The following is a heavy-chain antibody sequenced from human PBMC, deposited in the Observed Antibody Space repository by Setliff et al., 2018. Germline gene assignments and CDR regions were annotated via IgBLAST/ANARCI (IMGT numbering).Heavy chain of an antibody. CDR2: VKSNTDGGAI. V-gene: IGHV3-15*01. CDR1: EFTFRNYY. D-gene: IGHD3-16*01. CDR3: ARVYCRHSCLVESYMDV. J-gene: IGHJ6*03. Sequence: GGSLRLSCAASEFTFRNYYMHWVRQAPGKGLEWVGRVKSNTDGGAIDYAAPVKGRFTISRDDSKNTVFLQMNSLKTEDTAVYYCARVYCRHSCLVESYMDVWGTGTTVTVSS.